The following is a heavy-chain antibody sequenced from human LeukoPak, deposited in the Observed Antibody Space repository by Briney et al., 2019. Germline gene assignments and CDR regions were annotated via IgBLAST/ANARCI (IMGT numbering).Heavy chain of an antibody. D-gene: IGHD3-22*01. CDR3: AKAQYYYDSSGYYH. J-gene: IGHJ5*02. V-gene: IGHV3-30*04. CDR2: ISYDGSNK. CDR1: GFTFSSYA. Sequence: GGSLRLSCAASGFTFSSYAMHWVRQAPGKGLEWVAVISYDGSNKYYADSVKGRFTISRDNSKNTLYLQMNSLRAEDTAVYYCAKAQYYYDSSGYYHWGQGTLVTVSS.